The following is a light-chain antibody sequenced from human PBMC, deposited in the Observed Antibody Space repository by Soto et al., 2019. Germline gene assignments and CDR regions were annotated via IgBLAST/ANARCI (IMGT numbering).Light chain of an antibody. CDR2: GAS. CDR3: QSYNDWPFT. CDR1: ESLSTY. J-gene: IGKJ2*01. V-gene: IGKV3-15*01. Sequence: IVMMQSPATLSVSPEERVTLSCRASESLSTYLAWYQQKPGQAPRLLIYGASTKATGIPARFSGSGSATDFTLTICSLQSEDFAVYYCQSYNDWPFTFGQGTKVDIK.